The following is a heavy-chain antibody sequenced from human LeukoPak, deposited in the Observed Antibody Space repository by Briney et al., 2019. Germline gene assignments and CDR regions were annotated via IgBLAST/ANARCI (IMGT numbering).Heavy chain of an antibody. CDR3: ARDVALATMETNFDY. D-gene: IGHD5-24*01. CDR1: GYTFTSYG. CDR2: ISAYNGNT. J-gene: IGHJ4*02. V-gene: IGHV1-18*01. Sequence: GASVKVSCKASGYTFTSYGISWVRQAPGQGLERMGWISAYNGNTNYAQKLQGRVTMTTDTSTSTAYMELRSLRSDDTAVYYCARDVALATMETNFDYWGQGTLVTVSS.